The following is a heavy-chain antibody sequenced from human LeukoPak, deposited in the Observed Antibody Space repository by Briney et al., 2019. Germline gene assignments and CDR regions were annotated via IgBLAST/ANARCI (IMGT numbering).Heavy chain of an antibody. CDR1: GFTFSTYW. CDR3: ARRSSSSFDS. D-gene: IGHD6-6*01. CDR2: INGDESAT. V-gene: IGHV3-74*01. J-gene: IGHJ4*02. Sequence: GGSLRLSCAASGFTFSTYWMHWVRQAPGKGLVWVSRINGDESATNYADSVKGRFTIFRDNAKNTLFLHMNSLRAEDTAVYYCARRSSSSFDSWGQGTLVTVSS.